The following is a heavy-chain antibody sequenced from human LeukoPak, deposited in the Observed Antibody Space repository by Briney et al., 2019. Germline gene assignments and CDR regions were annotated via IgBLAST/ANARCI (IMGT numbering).Heavy chain of an antibody. V-gene: IGHV4-39*07. D-gene: IGHD3-3*01. Sequence: SETLSLTCTVSGGSISSSSYYWGWIRQPPGKGLEWIGSIYYSGSTYYNPSLKSRVTVSLDTSKNQFSLKLSSVTAADTAVYYCVEADFWSGYYYDYWGQGTLVTVSS. CDR1: GGSISSSSYY. CDR2: IYYSGST. J-gene: IGHJ4*02. CDR3: VEADFWSGYYYDY.